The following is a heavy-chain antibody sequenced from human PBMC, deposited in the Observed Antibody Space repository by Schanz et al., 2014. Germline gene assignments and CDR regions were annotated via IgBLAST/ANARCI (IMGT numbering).Heavy chain of an antibody. CDR2: ISSDGSKK. CDR3: VAAQSDYGESELDY. D-gene: IGHD4-17*01. V-gene: IGHV3-30*14. J-gene: IGHJ4*02. Sequence: QVQLVESGGGVVQPGKSLRLSCAASGFTFRSYAVHWVRQTPGKGLEWLAVISSDGSKKYYADSVKGRFIISRDNSKNALFLQMDSLRGDDAALYYCVAAQSDYGESELDYWGQGTLVSVSS. CDR1: GFTFRSYA.